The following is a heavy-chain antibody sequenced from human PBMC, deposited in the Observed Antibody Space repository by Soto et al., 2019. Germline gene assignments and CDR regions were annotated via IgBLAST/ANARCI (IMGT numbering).Heavy chain of an antibody. D-gene: IGHD1-7*01. J-gene: IGHJ3*02. CDR2: TYYRSKWYN. CDR1: GDSVSSNSAA. V-gene: IGHV6-1*01. CDR3: AREGAGTTGAFDI. Sequence: SQALSLTCVISGDSVSSNSAASNWIRQSPSRGLEWLGRTYYRSKWYNDYAVSVKSRITINPDTSKNQFSLQLNSVTPEDTAVYYCAREGAGTTGAFDIWGQGTMVTVSS.